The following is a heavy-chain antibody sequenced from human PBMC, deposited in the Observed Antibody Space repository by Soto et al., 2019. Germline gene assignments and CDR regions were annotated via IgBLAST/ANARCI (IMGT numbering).Heavy chain of an antibody. CDR3: ARDLRQAVAVFYYYGMDV. Sequence: GGALRLSCVASGFTFSNYYMSWIRQAPGKGLEWVSYISSSGSTIYYADSVKGRFTISRDNAKNSLYLQMNSLRAEDTAVYYCARDLRQAVAVFYYYGMDVWGQGTTFPVSS. J-gene: IGHJ6*02. CDR1: GFTFSNYY. V-gene: IGHV3-11*01. CDR2: ISSSGSTI. D-gene: IGHD6-19*01.